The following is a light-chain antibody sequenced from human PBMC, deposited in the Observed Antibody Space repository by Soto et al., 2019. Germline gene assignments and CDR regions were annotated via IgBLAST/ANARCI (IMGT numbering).Light chain of an antibody. CDR2: GAS. Sequence: DIQMTQSPSTLSSSAGERATLPCRASQSISNCLAWYQQKPGKAPKLLISGASSLQSGVPSRFSGSASGTEFTLTISSLQPDDIATYYCQQCHRYLTFGQGTKVDIK. CDR3: QQCHRYLT. CDR1: QSISNC. J-gene: IGKJ1*01. V-gene: IGKV1-5*01.